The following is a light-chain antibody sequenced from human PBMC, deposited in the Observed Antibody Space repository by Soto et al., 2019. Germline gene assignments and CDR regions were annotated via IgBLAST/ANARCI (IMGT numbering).Light chain of an antibody. CDR3: QHYGGTWT. J-gene: IGKJ1*01. CDR2: AAS. CDR1: EIITNR. V-gene: IGKV1-5*01. Sequence: DIQMTQSPSTLSASVGDRVTITCRASEIITNRLACYQQKPGKGPHVLLYAASHLESGPPSRFSGFRSGTEFTLTISRLQPDDFATYYRQHYGGTWTFGQWTKVDIK.